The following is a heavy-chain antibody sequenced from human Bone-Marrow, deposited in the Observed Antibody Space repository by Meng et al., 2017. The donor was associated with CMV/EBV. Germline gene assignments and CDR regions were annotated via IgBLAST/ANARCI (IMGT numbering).Heavy chain of an antibody. CDR2: INPNSGGT. D-gene: IGHD3-10*01. J-gene: IGHJ6*02. V-gene: IGHV1-2*02. CDR1: GYTFTGYD. CDR3: ARDGLIWFGELLGTNFDYYYGMDV. Sequence: ASVKVSCKASGYTFTGYDMHWVRQPPGQGLEWMGWINPNSGGTNYAQKFQGRVTMTRDTSISTAYMELSRLRSDDTALYYCARDGLIWFGELLGTNFDYYYGMDVWGQGTTVTVSS.